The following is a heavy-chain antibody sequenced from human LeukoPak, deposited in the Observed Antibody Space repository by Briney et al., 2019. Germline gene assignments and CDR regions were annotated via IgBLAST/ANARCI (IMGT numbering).Heavy chain of an antibody. V-gene: IGHV3-23*01. J-gene: IGHJ4*02. D-gene: IGHD3-22*01. Sequence: WGSLGLSCAASGFTFSSYAMSWVRQAPGKGLEWVSAISGSGGSTYYADSVKGRFTISRDNSKNTLYLQMNSLRAEDTAVYYCAKGYDSSGYYSKNFDYWGQGTLVTVSS. CDR2: ISGSGGST. CDR3: AKGYDSSGYYSKNFDY. CDR1: GFTFSSYA.